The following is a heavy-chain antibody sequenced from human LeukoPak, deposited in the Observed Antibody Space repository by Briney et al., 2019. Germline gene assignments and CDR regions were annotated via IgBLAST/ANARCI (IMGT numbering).Heavy chain of an antibody. J-gene: IGHJ4*01. CDR3: ARDWEGYYGSGSYHKPLDY. CDR1: GYTFTSYY. D-gene: IGHD3-10*01. V-gene: IGHV1-46*01. CDR2: INPSGGST. Sequence: RASVTVTCKASGYTFTSYYMHWVRQAPGQGLEWMGIINPSGGSTSYAQKFQGRVTMTRDTSTSTVYMELSSLRSEDTAVYYCARDWEGYYGSGSYHKPLDYLGQGTLVTVSS.